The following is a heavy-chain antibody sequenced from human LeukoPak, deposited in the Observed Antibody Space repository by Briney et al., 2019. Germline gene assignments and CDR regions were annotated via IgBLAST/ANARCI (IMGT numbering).Heavy chain of an antibody. CDR2: IYYSGST. CDR3: ARVGLGYGYFDY. D-gene: IGHD5-18*01. V-gene: IGHV4-30-4*08. CDR1: GGSISSGDYY. J-gene: IGHJ4*02. Sequence: SXXLSLTCTVSGGSISSGDYYWSWIRQPPGKGLEWIGYIYYSGSTYYNPSLKSRVTISVDTSKNQFSLKLSSVTAADTAVYYCARVGLGYGYFDYWGQGTLVTVSS.